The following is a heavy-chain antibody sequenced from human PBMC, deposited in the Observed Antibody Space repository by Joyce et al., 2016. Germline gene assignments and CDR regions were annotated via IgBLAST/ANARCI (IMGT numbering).Heavy chain of an antibody. CDR1: GDSIGTYY. D-gene: IGHD6-13*01. CDR2: IFYTGRN. V-gene: IGHV4-59*01. CDR3: ARVGSSWSFGY. J-gene: IGHJ4*02. Sequence: QVQLQESGPGLVKPSETLSLTCTVSGDSIGTYYWNWIRQPPGKGLEWIGYIFYTGRNNYNPSIKSRVTMSVDMSKNQFALNRNSVTAEDTAVYYCARVGSSWSFGYWGQGTLVTVSS.